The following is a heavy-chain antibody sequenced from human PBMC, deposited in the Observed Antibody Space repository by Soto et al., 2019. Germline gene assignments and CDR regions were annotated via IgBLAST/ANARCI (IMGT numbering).Heavy chain of an antibody. CDR2: IFHSGNI. CDR1: GDSISSSNW. D-gene: IGHD6-19*01. CDR3: ARYSSGSSDPRLDY. J-gene: IGHJ4*02. Sequence: SETLSLTCTVSGDSISSSNWWNWVRQPPGKGLEWIGEIFHSGNINYNPSFKSRVTVSLDKSKNQFSLRLTSVTAADTAVYYCARYSSGSSDPRLDYWGQGTPVTVSS. V-gene: IGHV4-4*02.